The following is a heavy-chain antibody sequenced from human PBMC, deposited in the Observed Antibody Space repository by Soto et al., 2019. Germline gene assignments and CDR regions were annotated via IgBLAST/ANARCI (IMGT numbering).Heavy chain of an antibody. Sequence: GGSLRLSCAASGFTFSSYWMHWVRQAPGKVLVWVSRINSDGSSTSYADSVKGRFTISRDNAKNTLYLQMNSLRAEDTAVYYCARNYDFWSGYYPYYYYYMDVWGKGTTVTVSS. J-gene: IGHJ6*03. V-gene: IGHV3-74*01. CDR3: ARNYDFWSGYYPYYYYYMDV. CDR1: GFTFSSYW. CDR2: INSDGSST. D-gene: IGHD3-3*01.